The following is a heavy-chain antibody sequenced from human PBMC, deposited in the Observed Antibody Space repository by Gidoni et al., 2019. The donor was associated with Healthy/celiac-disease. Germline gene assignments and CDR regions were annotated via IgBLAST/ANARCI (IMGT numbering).Heavy chain of an antibody. V-gene: IGHV4-34*01. CDR2: INHSGST. CDR3: ARGISTMVRGIYFDY. D-gene: IGHD3-10*01. J-gene: IGHJ4*02. Sequence: QVQLQQRGAGPLTPSETLSLTCAVYGRSFSGYYWGWIRQPPGKGLEWIGEINHSGSTNYNPSLKSRVTISVDTSKNQFSLKLSSVTAADTAVYYCARGISTMVRGIYFDYWGQGTLVTVSS. CDR1: GRSFSGYY.